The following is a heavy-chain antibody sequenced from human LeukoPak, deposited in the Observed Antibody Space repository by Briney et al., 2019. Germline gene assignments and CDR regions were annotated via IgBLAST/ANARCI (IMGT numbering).Heavy chain of an antibody. CDR3: ARVSFNDYYFDY. D-gene: IGHD3-16*01. CDR1: GGTFSSYA. CDR2: IIPIFGTA. Sequence: SVKVSCKASGGTFSSYAISWLRQAPGQGLEWMGRIIPIFGTANYAQKFQGRVTITTDESTSTAYMELSSLRSEDTALYYCARVSFNDYYFDYWGQGTLVTVSS. J-gene: IGHJ4*02. V-gene: IGHV1-69*05.